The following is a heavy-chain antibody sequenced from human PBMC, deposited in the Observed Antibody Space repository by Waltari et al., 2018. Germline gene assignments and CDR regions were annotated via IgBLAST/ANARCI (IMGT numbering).Heavy chain of an antibody. CDR1: GYTFTDYY. CDR2: VDPEDGET. Sequence: EVQLVQSGAEVKKPGATVKISCKVSGYTFTDYYMHWVQQAPGKGLEWMGLVDPEDGETIYAEKFQGRVTITADTSTDTAYMELSSLRSEDTAVYYCAQRGRRIAVAGTKGRYFDLWGRGTLVTVSS. D-gene: IGHD6-19*01. CDR3: AQRGRRIAVAGTKGRYFDL. V-gene: IGHV1-69-2*01. J-gene: IGHJ2*01.